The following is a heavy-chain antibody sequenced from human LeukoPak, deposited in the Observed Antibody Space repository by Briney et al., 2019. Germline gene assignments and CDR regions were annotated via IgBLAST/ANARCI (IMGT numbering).Heavy chain of an antibody. V-gene: IGHV5-51*01. CDR2: IYPGDSDT. CDR3: ARHGYGSGSYYGPVGY. CDR1: GYSFTSYW. J-gene: IGHJ4*02. Sequence: GESLKISRKGSGYSFTSYWIGRVRQMPGKGLEWMGIIYPGDSDTRYSPSFQGQVTISADKSISTAYPQWSSLKASDTAMYYCARHGYGSGSYYGPVGYWGQGTLVTVSS. D-gene: IGHD3-10*01.